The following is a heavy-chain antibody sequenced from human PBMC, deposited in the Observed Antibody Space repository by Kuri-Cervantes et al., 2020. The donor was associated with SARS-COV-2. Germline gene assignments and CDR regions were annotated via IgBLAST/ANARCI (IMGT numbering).Heavy chain of an antibody. CDR2: ISSSSSYI. CDR3: ARGSGAGYYYMDV. Sequence: GGSLRLSCAASGFTFSSYSMNWVRQAPGKGLEWVSSISSSSSYIYYADSVKGRFTISRDNAKNSLYLQMNSLRAEETAVYYCARGSGAGYYYMDVWGKGTTVTVSS. J-gene: IGHJ6*03. V-gene: IGHV3-21*01. D-gene: IGHD3-22*01. CDR1: GFTFSSYS.